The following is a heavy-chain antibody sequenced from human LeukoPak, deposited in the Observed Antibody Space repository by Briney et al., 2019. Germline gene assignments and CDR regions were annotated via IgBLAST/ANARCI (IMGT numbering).Heavy chain of an antibody. Sequence: PSETLSLTCAVYGGSFSGYYWSWIRQPPGKGLEWIGEINHSGSTNYNPSLKSRVTISVDTSKNQFSLKLSSVTAADTAVYYCARITIFGVVIVGMDVWGQGTTVTVSS. D-gene: IGHD3-3*01. CDR3: ARITIFGVVIVGMDV. J-gene: IGHJ6*02. CDR1: GGSFSGYY. CDR2: INHSGST. V-gene: IGHV4-34*01.